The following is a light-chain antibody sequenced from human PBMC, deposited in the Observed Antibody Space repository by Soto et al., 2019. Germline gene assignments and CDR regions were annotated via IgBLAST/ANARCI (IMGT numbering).Light chain of an antibody. V-gene: IGLV1-47*01. CDR1: SSNIGTDD. CDR2: RNN. CDR3: AAWDASLSGYV. J-gene: IGLJ1*01. Sequence: QPVLTRPPSGSSIPRHGGTITYSESSSNIGTDDVFWYLQLPGTAPKLLIYRNNQRPSGVSDRFSGSKSGTSASLAISGLRSEDEADYYCAAWDASLSGYVFGTGTKVTVL.